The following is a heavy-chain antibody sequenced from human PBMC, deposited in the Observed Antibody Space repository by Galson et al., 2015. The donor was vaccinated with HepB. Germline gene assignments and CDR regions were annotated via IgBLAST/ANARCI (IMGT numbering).Heavy chain of an antibody. CDR2: IRGKPNNYAT. CDR3: FGEGGY. CDR1: GFTFRGSD. Sequence: SLRLSCAASGFTFRGSDVHWVRQASGKGLEWVGHIRGKPNNYATAYAASVKGRFTISRDDSETTAYRQMSTLRTEDTAVYYCFGEGGYWGQGTLVTVSS. J-gene: IGHJ4*02. D-gene: IGHD3-3*01. V-gene: IGHV3-73*01.